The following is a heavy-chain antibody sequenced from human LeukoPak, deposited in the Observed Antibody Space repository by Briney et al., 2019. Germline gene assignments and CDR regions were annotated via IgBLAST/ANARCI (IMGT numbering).Heavy chain of an antibody. J-gene: IGHJ4*02. CDR3: AKMLLRFLERPYYYFDY. Sequence: GGSLGLSCAASGFTFSSYAMSWVRQAPGKGLEWVSAISGSGGSTYYADSVKGRFTISRDNSKNTLYLQMNSLRAEDTAVYYCAKMLLRFLERPYYYFDYWGQGTLVTVSS. D-gene: IGHD3-3*01. CDR2: ISGSGGST. CDR1: GFTFSSYA. V-gene: IGHV3-23*01.